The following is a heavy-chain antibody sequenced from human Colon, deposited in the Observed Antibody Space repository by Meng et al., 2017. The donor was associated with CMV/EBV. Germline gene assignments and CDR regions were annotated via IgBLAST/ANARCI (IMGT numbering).Heavy chain of an antibody. D-gene: IGHD5-18*01. V-gene: IGHV4-59*01. CDR3: AREYSSFDY. CDR2: ISYSGTT. CDR1: GGSISSYY. J-gene: IGHJ4*02. Sequence: GSLRLSCTVSGGSISSYYWSWIRQPPGKGLEWIGYISYSGTTNYNPSLKSRVTISQDTSKNQFSLKLTSVTPADTAVYYCAREYSSFDYWGQGTLVTVSS.